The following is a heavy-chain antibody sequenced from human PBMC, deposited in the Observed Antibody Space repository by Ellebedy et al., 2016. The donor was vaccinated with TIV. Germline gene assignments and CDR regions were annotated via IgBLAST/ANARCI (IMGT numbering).Heavy chain of an antibody. CDR1: GGFISTYY. CDR3: ARGYHYMDV. J-gene: IGHJ6*03. Sequence: SETLSLXCTVSGGFISTYYWSWIRQPPGKGLEWIGEINHSGSTNSNPSLKSRVTISVDASKNQVSLKLTSVTAADTAVYYCARGYHYMDVWGKGTTVTVSS. CDR2: INHSGST. V-gene: IGHV4-34*01.